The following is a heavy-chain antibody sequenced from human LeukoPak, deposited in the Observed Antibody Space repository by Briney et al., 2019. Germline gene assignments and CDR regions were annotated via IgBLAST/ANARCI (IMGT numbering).Heavy chain of an antibody. V-gene: IGHV1-2*02. CDR2: INPNSGGT. Sequence: ASVKVSCKASGYTFTGYYMHWVRQAPGQGLEWMGWINPNSGGTNYAQKFQGGVTMTRDTSISTAYMELSRLRSDDTAVYYCRLLKTMIVEYWGQGTLVTVSS. J-gene: IGHJ4*02. D-gene: IGHD3-22*01. CDR3: RLLKTMIVEY. CDR1: GYTFTGYY.